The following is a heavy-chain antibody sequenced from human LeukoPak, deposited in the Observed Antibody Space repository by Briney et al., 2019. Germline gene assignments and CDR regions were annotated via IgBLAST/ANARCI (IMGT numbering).Heavy chain of an antibody. J-gene: IGHJ4*02. CDR1: GYSFTSYW. CDR3: ARLSGGYYDSSGSPRGY. CDR2: IDPSDSYT. Sequence: GASLQISSKGSGYSFTSYWISWVRQMPGKGLEWMGRIDPSDSYTNYSPSFQGHVTISADKSISTAYLQWSSLKASDTAMYYCARLSGGYYDSSGSPRGYWGQGTLVTVSS. V-gene: IGHV5-10-1*01. D-gene: IGHD3-22*01.